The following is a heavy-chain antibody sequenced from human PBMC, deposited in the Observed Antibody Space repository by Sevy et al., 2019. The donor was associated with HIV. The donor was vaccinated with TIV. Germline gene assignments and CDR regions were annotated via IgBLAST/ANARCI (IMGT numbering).Heavy chain of an antibody. CDR3: ARDPQVHGWIFYFDS. CDR2: ISYPGST. V-gene: IGHV4-59*01. D-gene: IGHD5-12*01. J-gene: IGHJ4*02. Sequence: SETLSLTCTVSGGSISNYYWSWIRQSPGKGLEWIGYISYPGSTNYNPSLKSRLTISLDTSRNQFSLKLSSVTAADTAIYYCARDPQVHGWIFYFDSWGQGTPVTVSS. CDR1: GGSISNYY.